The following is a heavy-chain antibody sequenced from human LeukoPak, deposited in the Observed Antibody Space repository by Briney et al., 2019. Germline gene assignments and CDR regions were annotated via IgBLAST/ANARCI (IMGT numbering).Heavy chain of an antibody. V-gene: IGHV3-30-3*01. Sequence: PGRSLRLSCAASGFTFSSYAMHWVRPAPGKGLEWGAGISYDGSNKYYADSVKGRFTISRDNSKNTLYLQMNSLRAEDTAVYYCARGQAYYYDSSGYYSDAFDVWGQGTMVTVSS. D-gene: IGHD3-22*01. CDR2: ISYDGSNK. CDR3: ARGQAYYYDSSGYYSDAFDV. J-gene: IGHJ3*01. CDR1: GFTFSSYA.